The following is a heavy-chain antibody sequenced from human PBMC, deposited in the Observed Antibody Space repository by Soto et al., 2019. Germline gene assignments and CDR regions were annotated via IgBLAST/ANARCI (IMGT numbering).Heavy chain of an antibody. CDR1: GGTISSYY. Sequence: QVQLQESGPGLVKPSETLSLTCTVSGGTISSYYWSWIRQPPGKGLGWIGYIYRSGSTKYNPSLKSRVTISVDMSKNQFSLKLSSVTAADTAAYYCARDLGYCSSTSCYGGGVFDLWGQGTMVTVSS. CDR3: ARDLGYCSSTSCYGGGVFDL. D-gene: IGHD2-2*01. CDR2: IYRSGST. J-gene: IGHJ3*01. V-gene: IGHV4-59*01.